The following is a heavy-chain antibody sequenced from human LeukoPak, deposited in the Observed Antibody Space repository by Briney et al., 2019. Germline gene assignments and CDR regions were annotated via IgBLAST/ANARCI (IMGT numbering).Heavy chain of an antibody. Sequence: ASVNVSCKASGYTFTSYYMHWLRQAPGQGLEGMGIINPSGGSTSYAQNFQGRVTMTRDTSTSTVYMELSSLRSEDTAVYYCAREMDSLGELWGTFDYWGQGTLVTVSS. CDR3: AREMDSLGELWGTFDY. V-gene: IGHV1-46*01. CDR1: GYTFTSYY. J-gene: IGHJ4*02. CDR2: INPSGGST. D-gene: IGHD3-10*01.